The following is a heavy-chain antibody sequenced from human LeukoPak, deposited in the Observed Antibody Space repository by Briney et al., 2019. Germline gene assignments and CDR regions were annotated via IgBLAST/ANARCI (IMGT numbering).Heavy chain of an antibody. CDR3: ARGPRITIFGVVMANDAFDI. Sequence: ASVKVSCRASGYTFTGYYMHWVRQAPGQGLEWMGWINPKSGGTVYAQKFQGRVTMTRDTSSSTAYMELSRLRFDDTVVYYCARGPRITIFGVVMANDAFDIWGQGTMVTVSS. D-gene: IGHD3-3*01. CDR1: GYTFTGYY. J-gene: IGHJ3*02. CDR2: INPKSGGT. V-gene: IGHV1-2*02.